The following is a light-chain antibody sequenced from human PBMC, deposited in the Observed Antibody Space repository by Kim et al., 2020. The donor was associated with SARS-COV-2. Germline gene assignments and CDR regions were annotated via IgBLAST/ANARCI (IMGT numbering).Light chain of an antibody. J-gene: IGLJ2*01. Sequence: SSELTQDPAVSVALGQTVRTTCQGDSLRSYYATWYQQKPGQAPILLIYAKNNRPSGIPDRFSGSSSGNTASLTITGAQAEDEADYYCNSRDTNDNVVFGG. CDR3: NSRDTNDNVV. CDR1: SLRSYY. CDR2: AKN. V-gene: IGLV3-19*01.